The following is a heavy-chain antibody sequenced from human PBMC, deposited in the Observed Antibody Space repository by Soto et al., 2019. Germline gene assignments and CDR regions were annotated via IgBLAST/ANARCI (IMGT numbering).Heavy chain of an antibody. CDR2: TKPDGSEK. J-gene: IGHJ5*02. CDR1: GFTFNTHW. V-gene: IGHV3-7*01. D-gene: IGHD1-1*01. CDR3: VAWGTSTSNP. Sequence: PWGSLRLSCAASGFTFNTHWIIFFRQAPCKGLEWVAHTKPDGSEKYYVDSARGRFTISRDNARNSLYLQMNSLRADDTALYYCVAWGTSTSNPWGQGTLVTVSP.